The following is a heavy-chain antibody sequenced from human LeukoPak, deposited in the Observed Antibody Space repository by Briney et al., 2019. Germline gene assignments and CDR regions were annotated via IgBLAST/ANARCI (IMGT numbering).Heavy chain of an antibody. D-gene: IGHD3-10*01. CDR3: AKEYDGSYYKGGYFDY. V-gene: IGHV3-7*03. CDR1: GFTFSSYW. J-gene: IGHJ4*02. Sequence: GGSLRLSCAASGFTFSSYWMSWVRQAPGKGLEWVANIKQDGSEKYYVDSVKGRFTISRDNAKNSLYLQMNSLRAEDTALYYCAKEYDGSYYKGGYFDYWGQGTLVTVSS. CDR2: IKQDGSEK.